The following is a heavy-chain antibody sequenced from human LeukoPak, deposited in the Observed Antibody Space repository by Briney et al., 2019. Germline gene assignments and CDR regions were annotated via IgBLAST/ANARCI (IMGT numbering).Heavy chain of an antibody. Sequence: GGSLRLSCAASGFTFSTYGMQWVRQAPGEGLEWVAVISDDGRKKYYADPVEGRFTISRDNSKKTLYLQMNNLRDDDAAVYYCAKDRSVYLEGFDSWGQGTLVAVSS. CDR3: AKDRSVYLEGFDS. CDR2: ISDDGRKK. D-gene: IGHD5/OR15-5a*01. CDR1: GFTFSTYG. V-gene: IGHV3-30*18. J-gene: IGHJ5*01.